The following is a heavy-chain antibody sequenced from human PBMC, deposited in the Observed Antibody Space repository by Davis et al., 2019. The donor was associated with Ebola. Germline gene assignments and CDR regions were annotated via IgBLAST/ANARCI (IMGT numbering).Heavy chain of an antibody. D-gene: IGHD2-8*01. CDR2: ITGSGGST. Sequence: PGGSLRLSCAASGFIFSSYAMSWVRQAPGKGPEWVSAITGSGGSTYYADSVRGRFSISRDDSKNTLYLQMDSLRAEDTAVFYCAEGGTNNFLGANWGQGTLVTVSS. J-gene: IGHJ4*02. CDR1: GFIFSSYA. V-gene: IGHV3-23*01. CDR3: AEGGTNNFLGAN.